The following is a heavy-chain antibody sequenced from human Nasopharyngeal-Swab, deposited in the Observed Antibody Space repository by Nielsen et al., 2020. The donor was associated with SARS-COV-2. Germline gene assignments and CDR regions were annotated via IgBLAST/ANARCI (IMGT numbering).Heavy chain of an antibody. CDR3: ARIKRYSSSSGADYYYGMDV. CDR2: IFSNDEK. Sequence: PGKALEWLARIFSNDEKSYSTSLKSRLTISKDTSKSQVVLTMTNMDPVDTATYYCARIKRYSSSSGADYYYGMDVWGQGTTVTVSS. J-gene: IGHJ6*02. D-gene: IGHD6-6*01. V-gene: IGHV2-26*01.